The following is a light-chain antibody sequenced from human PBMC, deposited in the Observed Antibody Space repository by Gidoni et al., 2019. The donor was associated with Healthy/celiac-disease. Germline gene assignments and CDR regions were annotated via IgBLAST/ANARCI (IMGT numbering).Light chain of an antibody. V-gene: IGKV1-39*01. CDR1: QRISSY. CDR3: QQSYSTPPIT. Sequence: DSQMTQSPSSLSASVGVRVTITCRESQRISSYLNWYQQKPGKAPKLLIYAASSLQSGVPSRFSGSGAGTDFTLTISSLQPEDFATYYCQQSYSTPPITFGQGTRLEIK. CDR2: AAS. J-gene: IGKJ5*01.